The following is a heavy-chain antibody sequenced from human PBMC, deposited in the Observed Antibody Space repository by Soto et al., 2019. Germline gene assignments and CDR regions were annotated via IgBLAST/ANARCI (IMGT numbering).Heavy chain of an antibody. V-gene: IGHV3-30*18. CDR1: GFTFSDYG. CDR2: ISFDGSNK. D-gene: IGHD6-6*01. Sequence: PGGSLRLSCAASGFTFSDYGMHWVRQAPGKGLEWVAVISFDGSNKYHADSVKGRFTISRDNSKNTLYLQMSSLRIEDTGVYYCAKGYSSASQYYYYAMDVWGQGTTVTVSS. J-gene: IGHJ6*02. CDR3: AKGYSSASQYYYYAMDV.